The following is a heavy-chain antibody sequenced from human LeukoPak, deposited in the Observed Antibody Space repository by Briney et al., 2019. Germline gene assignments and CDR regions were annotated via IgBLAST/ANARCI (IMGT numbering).Heavy chain of an antibody. V-gene: IGHV3-21*01. J-gene: IGHJ5*02. CDR2: INDIGVHI. D-gene: IGHD4-17*01. CDR1: GFTFSSYS. CDR3: ARGHYGYWFDP. Sequence: PGGSLRLSCAASGFTFSSYSMNWVRQAPGKGLEWVSSINDIGVHIYYADSVKGRFTISRDNAKNSLYLQMNSLRVEDTAVYYCARGHYGYWFDPWGQGTLVTVSS.